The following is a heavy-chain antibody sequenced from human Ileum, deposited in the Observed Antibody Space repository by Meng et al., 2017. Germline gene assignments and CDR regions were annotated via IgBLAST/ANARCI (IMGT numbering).Heavy chain of an antibody. V-gene: IGHV2-5*02. CDR1: GFSLTTGAEG. D-gene: IGHD3-16*01. CDR2: IYRDDEK. CDR3: ARGRVGTWWFDP. Sequence: IPLNGFGPTLVTPTQPTPLPCTLSGFSLTTGAEGVGWFRQPPGKGLEWLAMIYRDDEKRFSPSLNSRLTITKDTSKSQVVLTMTNMDPVDTATYYCARGRVGTWWFDPWGQGALVTVSS. J-gene: IGHJ5*02.